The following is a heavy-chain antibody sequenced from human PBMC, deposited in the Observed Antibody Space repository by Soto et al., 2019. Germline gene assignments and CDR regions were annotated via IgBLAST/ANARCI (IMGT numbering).Heavy chain of an antibody. J-gene: IGHJ3*02. CDR1: GGSISSGDYY. CDR2: IYYSGST. D-gene: IGHD5-12*01. V-gene: IGHV4-30-4*01. CDR3: ARAPYSGYDLWGAFDI. Sequence: SETLSLTCTVSGGSISSGDYYWSWIRQPPGKGLEWIGYIYYSGSTYYNPSLKSRVTISVDTSKNQFSLKLSSVTAADTAVYYCARAPYSGYDLWGAFDIWGQGTMVTV.